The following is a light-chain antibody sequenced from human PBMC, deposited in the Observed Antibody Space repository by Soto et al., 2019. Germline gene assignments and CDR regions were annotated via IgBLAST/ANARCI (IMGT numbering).Light chain of an antibody. J-gene: IGKJ1*01. Sequence: IVLTQSPGTLSLSPGERATLSCRASQSVSSSFLAWYQHKPGQAPRLLIYDEFTRATGVPDRFSGSGSGTDFTLTISRLEPEDFAVYYCRQYGSSLTWTFGQGTKAEI. CDR1: QSVSSSF. V-gene: IGKV3-20*01. CDR3: RQYGSSLTWT. CDR2: DEF.